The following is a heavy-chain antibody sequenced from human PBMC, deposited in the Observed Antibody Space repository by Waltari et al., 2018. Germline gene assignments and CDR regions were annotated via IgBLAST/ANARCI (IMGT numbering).Heavy chain of an antibody. V-gene: IGHV4-39*07. D-gene: IGHD2-15*01. CDR1: GGSISSSSYY. CDR2: IYYSGRT. CDR3: ARGPGYCSGGSCYHDY. J-gene: IGHJ4*02. Sequence: QLQLQESGPGLVKPSETLSLTCTVSGGSISSSSYYWGWIRQPPGKGLEWIGSIYYSGRTYYNPSLKSRVTISVDTSKNQFSLKLSSVTAADTAVYYCARGPGYCSGGSCYHDYWGQGTLVTVSS.